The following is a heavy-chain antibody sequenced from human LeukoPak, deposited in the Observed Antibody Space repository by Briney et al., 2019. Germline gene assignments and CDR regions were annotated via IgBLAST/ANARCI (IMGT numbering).Heavy chain of an antibody. CDR3: ARALGIADYNFHY. V-gene: IGHV1-46*01. CDR1: GYTFTRDF. CDR2: INPSGGGT. Sequence: GASVKVSCKASGYTFTRDFIHWVRQAPGQGLEWVGIINPSGGGTNYAQKFQGRVTMTRDTSTSTFYMELSSLKSEDTAVYYCARALGIADYNFHYWGQGTLVTVSS. J-gene: IGHJ4*02. D-gene: IGHD6-13*01.